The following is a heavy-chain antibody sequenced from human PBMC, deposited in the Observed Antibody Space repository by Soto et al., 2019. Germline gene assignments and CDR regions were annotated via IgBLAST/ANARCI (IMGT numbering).Heavy chain of an antibody. V-gene: IGHV3-74*01. J-gene: IGHJ6*02. Sequence: EVQLVESGGGLVKPGGSLRLSGEAPGFTSSTNWMHWVRQAPGKGLVWVSRINSDGRSTSYADSVKGRFTISRDNAKNTLYLHMNSLRAEDTAVYYCAREEGAAFYYDGMDVWGQGTTVTVSS. CDR1: GFTSSTNW. CDR2: INSDGRST. CDR3: AREEGAAFYYDGMDV.